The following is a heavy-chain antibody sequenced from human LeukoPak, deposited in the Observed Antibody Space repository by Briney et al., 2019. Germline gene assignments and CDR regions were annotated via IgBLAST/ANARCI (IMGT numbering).Heavy chain of an antibody. CDR2: IYHSGST. CDR3: ARDFAGATTPAFQH. V-gene: IGHV4-4*02. Sequence: SGTLSLTCAVSGGSISSNNWWSWVRQPPGKGLEWIGEIYHSGSTNYNPSLKSRVTISVDRSKNQFSLKLSSVTAADTAVYYCARDFAGATTPAFQHWGQGTLVTVSS. CDR1: GGSISSNNW. D-gene: IGHD1-26*01. J-gene: IGHJ1*01.